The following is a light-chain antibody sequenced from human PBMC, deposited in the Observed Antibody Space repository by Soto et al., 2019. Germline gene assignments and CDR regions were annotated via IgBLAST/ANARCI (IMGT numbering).Light chain of an antibody. CDR1: ESVGSH. CDR3: QQRTFWPFT. CDR2: DAS. Sequence: EIVLTQSPATLSLSPGERATLSCRASESVGSHLAWYQQKPSQAPRVLIYDASNRATGIPARFSGSGSETAFTLTISSLEPEDVAVYFCQQRTFWPFTFGQGTRLEIK. V-gene: IGKV3-11*01. J-gene: IGKJ5*01.